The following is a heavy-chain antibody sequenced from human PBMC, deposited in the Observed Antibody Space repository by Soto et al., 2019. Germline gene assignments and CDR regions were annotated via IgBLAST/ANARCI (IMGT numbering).Heavy chain of an antibody. CDR3: ARDIYSYGSVGTPDV. Sequence: QEQLMESGGGVVQPGRSLRLSCVASGFSFSSQAMHWVRQAPGMGLEWVVAISNDGNRQLYADSVKDRFTISRDNSRNTLDLQMNNLRTEDTGVYFCARDIYSYGSVGTPDVWGQGTLVTVSS. CDR1: GFSFSSQA. D-gene: IGHD5-18*01. CDR2: ISNDGNRQ. J-gene: IGHJ3*01. V-gene: IGHV3-30-3*01.